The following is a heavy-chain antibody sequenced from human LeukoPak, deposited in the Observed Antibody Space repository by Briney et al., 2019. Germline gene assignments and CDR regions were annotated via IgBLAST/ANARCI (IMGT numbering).Heavy chain of an antibody. J-gene: IGHJ4*02. Sequence: GASVKVSCKASGGTFSSYAISWVRQAPGQGLEWMGRIIPILGIANYAQKFQGRVTITADKSTSTAYMELRSLRSDDTAVYYCARDDDFWSGSIRPSFDYWGQGTLVTVSS. CDR3: ARDDDFWSGSIRPSFDY. CDR2: IIPILGIA. CDR1: GGTFSSYA. V-gene: IGHV1-69*04. D-gene: IGHD3-3*01.